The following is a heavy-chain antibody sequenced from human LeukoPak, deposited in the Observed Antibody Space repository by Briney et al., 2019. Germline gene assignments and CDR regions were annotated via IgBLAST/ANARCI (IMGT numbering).Heavy chain of an antibody. Sequence: ASVKVSCKASGYTFTSYYMHWVRQAPGQGREWMGIINPSGGSTSYAQKFQGRVTMTRDTSTSTVYMELSSLRSEDTAVYYCARDAPFKYCSSTSCSGFDYWGQGTLVTVSS. CDR1: GYTFTSYY. V-gene: IGHV1-46*03. D-gene: IGHD2-2*01. J-gene: IGHJ4*02. CDR2: INPSGGST. CDR3: ARDAPFKYCSSTSCSGFDY.